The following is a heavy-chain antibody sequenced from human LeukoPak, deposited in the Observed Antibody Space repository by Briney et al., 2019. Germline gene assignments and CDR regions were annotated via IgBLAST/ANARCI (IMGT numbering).Heavy chain of an antibody. Sequence: SVKVSCKASGGTFSSYAISWVRQAPGQGLDWMGGIIPIFGTANYAQKFQGRVTITTDESTSTAYMELSSLRSEDTAVYYCARDRRAAAGTSYYYYYYYMDVWGKGTTVTVSS. CDR3: ARDRRAAAGTSYYYYYYYMDV. V-gene: IGHV1-69*05. CDR1: GGTFSSYA. D-gene: IGHD6-13*01. CDR2: IIPIFGTA. J-gene: IGHJ6*03.